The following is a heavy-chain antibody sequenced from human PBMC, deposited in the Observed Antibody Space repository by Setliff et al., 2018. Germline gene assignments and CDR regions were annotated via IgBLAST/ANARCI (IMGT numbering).Heavy chain of an antibody. CDR3: ARTGTYRYFDY. D-gene: IGHD1-1*01. J-gene: IGHJ4*02. V-gene: IGHV4-39*01. CDR2: IYYRGDT. CDR1: GGSISSGVYY. Sequence: PSETLSLTCTVSGGSISSGVYYWAWIRQPPGKGLEWIGRIYYRGDTCYNASLKSRLTLSVDTSKNQVSLNLRSVTAADTAVYYCARTGTYRYFDYWGQGTQVTAPQ.